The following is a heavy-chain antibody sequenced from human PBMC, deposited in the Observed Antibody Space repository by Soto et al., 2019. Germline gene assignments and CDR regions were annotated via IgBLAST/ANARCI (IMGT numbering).Heavy chain of an antibody. CDR3: TRVKRTGGDYYYYMDV. CDR2: IRSKAYGGTT. J-gene: IGHJ6*03. Sequence: GGSLRLSCTASGFTFGDYAMSWFRQAPGKGLEWVGFIRSKAYGGTTEYAASVKGRFTISRDDSKSIAYLQMNSLKTEDTAVYYCTRVKRTGGDYYYYMDVWGKGTTVTVSS. D-gene: IGHD2-21*01. CDR1: GFTFGDYA. V-gene: IGHV3-49*03.